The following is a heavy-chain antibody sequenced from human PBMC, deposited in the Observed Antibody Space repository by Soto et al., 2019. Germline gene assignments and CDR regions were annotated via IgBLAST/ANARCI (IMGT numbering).Heavy chain of an antibody. CDR3: ASTIFGVVPYYYYMDV. Sequence: GGSLRLSCAASGFTFSSYWMSWVRQAPGKGLEWVANIKQDGSEKYYVDSVKGRFTISRDNAKNSLYLQMNSLRAEDTAVYYCASTIFGVVPYYYYMDVWCKGTTVTVSS. J-gene: IGHJ6*03. CDR1: GFTFSSYW. D-gene: IGHD3-3*01. CDR2: IKQDGSEK. V-gene: IGHV3-7*01.